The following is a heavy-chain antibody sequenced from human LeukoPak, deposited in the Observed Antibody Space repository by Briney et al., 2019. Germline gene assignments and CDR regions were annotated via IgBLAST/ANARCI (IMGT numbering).Heavy chain of an antibody. CDR1: GFNFNSYA. CDR3: AKGIESSGTYYTSFDY. CDR2: ISGSGGAT. V-gene: IGHV3-23*01. J-gene: IGHJ4*02. Sequence: GGSLRLSCAASGFNFNSYALSWVRHAPGKGLECVSGISGSGGATKYADSVEGRFAISRDNAKNTLFLQMSSLRAEDKAIYYCAKGIESSGTYYTSFDYWGQGTLVTVSS. D-gene: IGHD1-26*01.